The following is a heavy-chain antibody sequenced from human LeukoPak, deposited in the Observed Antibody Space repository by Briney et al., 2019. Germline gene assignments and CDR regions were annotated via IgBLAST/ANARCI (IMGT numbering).Heavy chain of an antibody. J-gene: IGHJ3*01. CDR3: AKRLTGYEMEF. CDR2: IWYDGSNK. V-gene: IGHV3-33*06. Sequence: GGSLRLSCAASGFTFSNYGMHWVRQAPGKGLEWVGVIWYDGSNKYYADSVKGRFTISRDNSKSTLYLQMNSLRAEDTAVYYCAKRLTGYEMEFWGQGTMVTVSS. D-gene: IGHD5-12*01. CDR1: GFTFSNYG.